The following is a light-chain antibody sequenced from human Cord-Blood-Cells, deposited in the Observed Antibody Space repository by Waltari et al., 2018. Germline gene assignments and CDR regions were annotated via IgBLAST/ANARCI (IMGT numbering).Light chain of an antibody. Sequence: LTQSPSSLSASVGDRVTITCRASQGISSYLAWYQQKPVKAPKLLIYAASTLQSGVPSRFSGSGSGTDFTLTISSLQPEDFATYYCQQLNSYPITFGQGTRLEIK. J-gene: IGKJ5*01. CDR1: QGISSY. CDR2: AAS. V-gene: IGKV1-9*01. CDR3: QQLNSYPIT.